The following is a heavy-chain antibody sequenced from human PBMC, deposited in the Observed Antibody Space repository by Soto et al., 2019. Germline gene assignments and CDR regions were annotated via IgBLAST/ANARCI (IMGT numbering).Heavy chain of an antibody. V-gene: IGHV4-39*01. CDR2: ICYSGST. Sequence: SETLSLTCTVSGGSISSSSYYWGWIRQPPGKGLEWIGSICYSGSTYYNPSLKSRVTISVDTSKNQFSLKLSSVTAADTAVYYCARHRGGYNWFDPWGQGTLVTVSS. J-gene: IGHJ5*02. CDR1: GGSISSSSYY. CDR3: ARHRGGYNWFDP. D-gene: IGHD2-15*01.